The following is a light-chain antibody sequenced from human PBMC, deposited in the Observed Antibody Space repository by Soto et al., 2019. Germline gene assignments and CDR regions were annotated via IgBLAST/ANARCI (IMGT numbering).Light chain of an antibody. CDR2: AAS. J-gene: IGKJ4*01. CDR1: QGINNY. CDR3: QQYNTYPLT. V-gene: IGKV1-16*02. Sequence: DIQMTQSPSSLSASIGDRVTITCRASQGINNYLAWFQQAPGQAPKSLIYAASNLQSGVPSKFSGSGSGTNFTLTIDSLQPEDFATYDCQQYNTYPLTFGGGTKVEIK.